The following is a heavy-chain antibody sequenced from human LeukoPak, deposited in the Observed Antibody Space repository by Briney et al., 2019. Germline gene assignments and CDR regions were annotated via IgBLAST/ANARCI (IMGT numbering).Heavy chain of an antibody. V-gene: IGHV4-39*02. Sequence: NASETLSLICTVSGGSISSSSYYWGWIRQPPGKGLEWIGSIYYSGSTYYNPSLKSRVTISVDTSKNQFSLKLSSVTAADTAVYYCAREGGFYRPLDYTGQGTLVTVSS. CDR2: IYYSGST. D-gene: IGHD3-3*01. J-gene: IGHJ4*02. CDR1: GGSISSSSYY. CDR3: AREGGFYRPLDY.